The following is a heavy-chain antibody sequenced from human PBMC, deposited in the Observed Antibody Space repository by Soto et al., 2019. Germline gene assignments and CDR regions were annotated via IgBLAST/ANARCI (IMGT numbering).Heavy chain of an antibody. Sequence: ASVKVSCKASRYTFTSYYMHWLRQAPGQRLEWVGFFNPASTDATHAQKFQGRVTMTKDTSASTAYLELSSLRSEDTAVYYCARERGLLGHRRPKRNNYYYYYMDVWGKGTTVTVSS. J-gene: IGHJ6*03. CDR2: FNPASTDA. CDR3: ARERGLLGHRRPKRNNYYYYYMDV. V-gene: IGHV1-46*01. D-gene: IGHD3-22*01. CDR1: RYTFTSYY.